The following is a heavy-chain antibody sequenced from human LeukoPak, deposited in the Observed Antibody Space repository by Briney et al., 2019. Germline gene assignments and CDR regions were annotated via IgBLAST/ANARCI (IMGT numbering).Heavy chain of an antibody. J-gene: IGHJ4*02. V-gene: IGHV4-4*07. D-gene: IGHD3-22*01. Sequence: NASETLSLTCTVSGGSISSYYWSWIRQPAGKGLEWIGRIYTSGSTNYNPSRKSRVTMSVDTSKNQFSLKLSSVTAADTAVYYCARDVYYYDSSGYYPDYWGQGTLVTVSS. CDR1: GGSISSYY. CDR3: ARDVYYYDSSGYYPDY. CDR2: IYTSGST.